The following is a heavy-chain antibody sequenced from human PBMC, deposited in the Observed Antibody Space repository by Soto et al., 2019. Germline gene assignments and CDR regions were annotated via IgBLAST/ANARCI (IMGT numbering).Heavy chain of an antibody. V-gene: IGHV1-3*01. CDR2: INAGNGNT. CDR1: GYTFTSYA. CDR3: AIRITGTTGLDY. Sequence: ASVKVSCKASGYTFTSYAMHWVRQAPGQRLEWMGWINAGNGNTKYSQKFQGRVTITRDTSASTAYMELSSLRSEDTAVYYCAIRITGTTGLDYWGQGTLVTVSS. D-gene: IGHD1-7*01. J-gene: IGHJ4*02.